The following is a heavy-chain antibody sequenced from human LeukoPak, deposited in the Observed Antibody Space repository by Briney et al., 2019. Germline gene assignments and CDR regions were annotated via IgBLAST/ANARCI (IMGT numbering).Heavy chain of an antibody. D-gene: IGHD2-21*01. CDR2: INGNGNGT. CDR3: VRDIPKCGGDCLGY. V-gene: IGHV3-74*01. J-gene: IGHJ4*02. CDR1: GFTFSNSW. Sequence: PGGSLRLSCAASGFTFSNSWMHWVRQTPGKGLVSVSHINGNGNGTNYADAVKGRFTISTDNAKNILYLQMNSLRAEDTAVYYCVRDIPKCGGDCLGYWGQGPLVTVSS.